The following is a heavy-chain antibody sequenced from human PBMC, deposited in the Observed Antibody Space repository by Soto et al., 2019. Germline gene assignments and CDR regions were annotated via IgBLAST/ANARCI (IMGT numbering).Heavy chain of an antibody. Sequence: PGGSLRLSCAASGFSFSTYWMSWVRQAPGKGLEWVASINEDGSEKYYVDSVKGRFTVSRDSAKNSLYLQMNSLRAEDTAVYYCARESCSGGSCYRWYYYMDVWGQGTTVTVS. CDR1: GFSFSTYW. J-gene: IGHJ6*02. D-gene: IGHD2-15*01. CDR3: ARESCSGGSCYRWYYYMDV. CDR2: INEDGSEK. V-gene: IGHV3-7*03.